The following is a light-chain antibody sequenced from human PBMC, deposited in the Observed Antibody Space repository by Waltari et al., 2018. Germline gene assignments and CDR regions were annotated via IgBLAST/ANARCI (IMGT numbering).Light chain of an antibody. CDR3: QQRSYWLT. CDR2: DAS. V-gene: IGKV3-11*01. Sequence: EIVLTQSPATLSLSPGERATLSCRASQSVSSYLAWYQQKPCQAPRLLISDASNRATGSPARFSGSGSGTDFTLTISSLEPEDFAVYYCQQRSYWLTFGGGTKVEIK. CDR1: QSVSSY. J-gene: IGKJ4*01.